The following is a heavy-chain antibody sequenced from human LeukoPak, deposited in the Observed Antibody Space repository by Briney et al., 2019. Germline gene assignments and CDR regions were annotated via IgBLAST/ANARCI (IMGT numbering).Heavy chain of an antibody. CDR3: AGITMVRGVLGMDV. CDR1: GFTFSSYA. Sequence: PGGSLRLSCAASGFTFSSYAMSWVRQAPGKGLEWVSAISGSGGSTYYADSVKGRFTISRDNSENTLYLQMNSLRAEDTAVYYCAGITMVRGVLGMDVWGQGTTVTVSS. J-gene: IGHJ6*02. D-gene: IGHD3-10*01. V-gene: IGHV3-23*01. CDR2: ISGSGGST.